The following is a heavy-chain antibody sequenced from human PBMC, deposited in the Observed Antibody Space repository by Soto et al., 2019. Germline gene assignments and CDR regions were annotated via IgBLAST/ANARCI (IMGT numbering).Heavy chain of an antibody. CDR2: ISSDGSSK. Sequence: QVQLVESGGGVVQPGRSLRLSCAASGFIFSSYGMHWVRQAPGKGLEWVALISSDGSSKYYADSVKGRFTISRDKSENTVDLQMTSLSAEEIAVYYCVKDRSRGREMATSNYWGQANVVTVSS. CDR1: GFIFSSYG. V-gene: IGHV3-30*18. J-gene: IGHJ4*02. CDR3: VKDRSRGREMATSNY. D-gene: IGHD1-26*01.